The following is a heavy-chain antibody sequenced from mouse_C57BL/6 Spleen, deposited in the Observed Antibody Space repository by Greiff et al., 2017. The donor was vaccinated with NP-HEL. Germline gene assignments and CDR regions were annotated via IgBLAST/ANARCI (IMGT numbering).Heavy chain of an antibody. CDR1: GYTFTSYW. CDR2: IDPSDSYT. V-gene: IGHV1-69*01. CDR3: ARGRVLLDYAMDY. Sequence: QVQLQQSGAELVMPGASVKLSCKASGYTFTSYWMHWVKQRPGQGLEWIGEIDPSDSYTNYNQKFKGKSTLTVDKSSSTAYMQLSSLTSEDSAVYYCARGRVLLDYAMDYWGQGTSVTVSS. J-gene: IGHJ4*01. D-gene: IGHD2-1*01.